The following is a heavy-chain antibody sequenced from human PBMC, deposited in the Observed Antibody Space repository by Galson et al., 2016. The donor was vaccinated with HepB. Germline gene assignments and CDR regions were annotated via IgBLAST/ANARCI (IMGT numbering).Heavy chain of an antibody. V-gene: IGHV3-30-3*01. CDR3: ARDLLRIFDSSGYYYPPHMDY. Sequence: SLRLSCAASGFTLSNYALHWVRQAPGKGLEWVAVITYEETIKYYSDSVKGRFTISRDNSKNTLYLQMNSLRAEDTAVYYCARDLLRIFDSSGYYYPPHMDYWGQGTLVTVSS. D-gene: IGHD3-22*01. CDR1: GFTLSNYA. CDR2: ITYEETIK. J-gene: IGHJ4*02.